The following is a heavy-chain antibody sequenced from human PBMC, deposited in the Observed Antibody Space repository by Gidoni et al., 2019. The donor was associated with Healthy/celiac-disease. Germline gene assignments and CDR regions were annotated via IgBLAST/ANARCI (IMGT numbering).Heavy chain of an antibody. J-gene: IGHJ4*02. CDR2: IYTSGST. CDR3: ARETMTTVTAPSFRFDY. V-gene: IGHV4-61*02. D-gene: IGHD4-17*01. CDR1: GGSISSGSYY. Sequence: QVQLQESGPGLVKPSQTLSLTCTVSGGSISSGSYYWSWIRQPAGKGLEWIGRIYTSGSTNYNPSLKSRVTISVDTSKNQFSLKLSSVTAADTAVYYCARETMTTVTAPSFRFDYWGQGTLVTVSS.